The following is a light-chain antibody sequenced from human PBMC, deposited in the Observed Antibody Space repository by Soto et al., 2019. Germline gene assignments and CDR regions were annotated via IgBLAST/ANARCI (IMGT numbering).Light chain of an antibody. CDR3: QQSYNTPRT. Sequence: DIQMTQSPSSLSASVGDRVTITCRASQSISNYLNWYQQKPGKAPKLLIYAASSLQSEVPSRFSGSGSGTDFTLTISSLQPEDFATYYCQQSYNTPRTFGQGTKVDIK. J-gene: IGKJ1*01. CDR1: QSISNY. V-gene: IGKV1-39*01. CDR2: AAS.